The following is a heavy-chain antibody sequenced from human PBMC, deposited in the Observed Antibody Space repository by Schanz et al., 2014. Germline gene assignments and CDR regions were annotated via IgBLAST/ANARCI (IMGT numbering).Heavy chain of an antibody. Sequence: EVQLLESGGGLVQPGGSLRLSCAASGFTFSAYAMTWVRQIPGKGLEWVSAISASGGTTYYADSVKGRFTISRDNAKITLLLQRNSQRAEDTAVCYCARVGGSVFDYWAQGTLVTVSS. CDR1: GFTFSAYA. J-gene: IGHJ4*02. D-gene: IGHD3-10*01. V-gene: IGHV3-23*01. CDR2: ISASGGTT. CDR3: ARVGGSVFDY.